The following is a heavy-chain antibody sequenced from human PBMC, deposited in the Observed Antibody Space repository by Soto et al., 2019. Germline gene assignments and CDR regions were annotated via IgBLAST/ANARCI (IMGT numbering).Heavy chain of an antibody. V-gene: IGHV1-69*06. CDR2: IIPIFGTA. CDR3: ARAARHGHGLLILRGVITPFDY. J-gene: IGHJ4*02. D-gene: IGHD3-10*01. Sequence: ASVKVSCKASGGTFSSYAISWVRQAPGQGLEWMGGIIPIFGTANYAQKFQGRVTITADKSTSTAYMELSSLRFEDTAVYYCARAARHGHGLLILRGVITPFDYWGQGTLVTVSS. CDR1: GGTFSSYA.